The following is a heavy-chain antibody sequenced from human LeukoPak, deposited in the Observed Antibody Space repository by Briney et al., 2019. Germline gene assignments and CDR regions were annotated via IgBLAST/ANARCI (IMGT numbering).Heavy chain of an antibody. D-gene: IGHD3-9*01. CDR1: GFSFSSYG. J-gene: IGHJ4*02. Sequence: GGSLRLSCAASGFSFSSYGMHWVRQAPGKGLEWVSAISGSGGSTYYADSVKGRFTISRDNSKNTLYLQMNSLRAEDTAVYYCAKNPSTMLRYFDWFDYWGQGTLVTVSS. CDR3: AKNPSTMLRYFDWFDY. V-gene: IGHV3-23*01. CDR2: ISGSGGST.